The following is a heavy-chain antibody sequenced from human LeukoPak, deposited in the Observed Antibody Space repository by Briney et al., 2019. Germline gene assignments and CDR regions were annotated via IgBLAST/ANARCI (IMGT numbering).Heavy chain of an antibody. V-gene: IGHV4-39*07. CDR2: INHSGST. J-gene: IGHJ6*02. CDR3: ARVSPTHPYYYYGMDV. Sequence: TASETLSLTCSVSGGSISSGGYYGSWMRQPPGKGVEWIGEINHSGSTNYNPSLKSRVTISVDTSKNQFSLKLSSVTGADTAVYYCARVSPTHPYYYYGMDVWGQGTTVTVPS. CDR1: GGSISSGGYY.